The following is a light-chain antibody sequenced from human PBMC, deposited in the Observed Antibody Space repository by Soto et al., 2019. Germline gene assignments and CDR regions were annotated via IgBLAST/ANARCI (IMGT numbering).Light chain of an antibody. J-gene: IGKJ2*01. CDR3: QQYGSSPPYT. CDR2: GAS. V-gene: IGKV3-20*01. CDR1: QSVSSSY. Sequence: EIVLMQSPGTLSLSPGERATLSCRASQSVSSSYLAWYQQKPGQAPRLLIYGASSRATGIPDRFSGSGSGTDFTLTISRLEPEDFAVYYCQQYGSSPPYTFGQETKLEIK.